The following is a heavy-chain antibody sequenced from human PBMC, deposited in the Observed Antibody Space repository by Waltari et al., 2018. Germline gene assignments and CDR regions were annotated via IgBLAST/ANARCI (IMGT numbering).Heavy chain of an antibody. J-gene: IGHJ4*02. CDR2: IWYDGSNK. CDR1: GFTFSSYG. V-gene: IGHV3-33*01. CDR3: AGQQTGGYSYGYGFDY. D-gene: IGHD5-18*01. Sequence: QVQLVESGGGVVQPGRSLRLSCAASGFTFSSYGMHWVSQAPGKGLEWVAVIWYDGSNKYYADSVKGRFTISRDNSKNTLYLQMNSLRAEDTAVYYCAGQQTGGYSYGYGFDYWGQGTLVTVSS.